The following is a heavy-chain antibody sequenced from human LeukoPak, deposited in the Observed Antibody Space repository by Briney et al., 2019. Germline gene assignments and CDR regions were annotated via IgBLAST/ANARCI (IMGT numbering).Heavy chain of an antibody. CDR3: AREWEQWHPFDY. J-gene: IGHJ4*02. Sequence: SETLSLTCAVYGGSFSGYYWSWIRQPAGKGLQWIGRIYTSGSTNYNPSLKSRVTMSVDTSKNQFSLNLSSVTAADTAVYYCAREWEQWHPFDYWGQGTLVTVSS. CDR2: IYTSGST. V-gene: IGHV4-4*07. D-gene: IGHD1-26*01. CDR1: GGSFSGYY.